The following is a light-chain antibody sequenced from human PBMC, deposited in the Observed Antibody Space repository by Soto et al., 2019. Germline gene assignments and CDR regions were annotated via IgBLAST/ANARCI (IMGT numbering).Light chain of an antibody. V-gene: IGKV3-15*01. Sequence: EILMTQSPANLSVSPGERATLSCRASQSVDSNLAWYQQKPGQAPRLLIYAVSTRPTGIPARFSGSGSGTDFTLTINSLQSEDFAVYYCQHYNNWPPTWTFGQGTRWIS. J-gene: IGKJ1*01. CDR3: QHYNNWPPTWT. CDR2: AVS. CDR1: QSVDSN.